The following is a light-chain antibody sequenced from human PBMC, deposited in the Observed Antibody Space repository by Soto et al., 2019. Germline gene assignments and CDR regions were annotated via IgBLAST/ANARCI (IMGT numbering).Light chain of an antibody. CDR3: QQSYSTPPWT. CDR2: AAS. Sequence: IQMTQSPSSLSASVVDRVTITCRARQSISSYLNWYQQKPGKAPKLLIYAASSLQSGVTSRFSGSGSWTDFTLSISSLLPDDCATYDCQQSYSTPPWTFGQGTKVEIK. V-gene: IGKV1-39*01. CDR1: QSISSY. J-gene: IGKJ1*01.